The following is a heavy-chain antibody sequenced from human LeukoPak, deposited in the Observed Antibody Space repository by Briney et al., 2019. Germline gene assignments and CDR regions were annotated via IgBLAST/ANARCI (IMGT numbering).Heavy chain of an antibody. CDR2: IIPIFGTA. Sequence: SVTVSCMVSAGTFSSYAISWVRQAPGQGLEWMGGIIPIFGTANYAQKFQGRVTITTDESTSTAYMELSSLRSEDTAVYYCASGRSSSYYYYYMDVWGKGTTVTVSS. D-gene: IGHD6-6*01. CDR1: AGTFSSYA. V-gene: IGHV1-69*05. CDR3: ASGRSSSYYYYYMDV. J-gene: IGHJ6*03.